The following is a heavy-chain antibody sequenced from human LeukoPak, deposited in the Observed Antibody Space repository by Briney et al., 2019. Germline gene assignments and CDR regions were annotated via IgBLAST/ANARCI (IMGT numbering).Heavy chain of an antibody. CDR2: ITGTSTTI. V-gene: IGHV3-48*01. D-gene: IGHD3-9*01. CDR3: ARSTDWYADY. CDR1: GFTFGVYS. Sequence: GGSLRLSCAAPGFTFGVYSMNWVRQAPGKGLEWISYITGTSTTIYYADSVRGRFTISRDNAKNSLYLQLNNLRADDTAVYYCARSTDWYADYWGQGTLVTVSS. J-gene: IGHJ4*02.